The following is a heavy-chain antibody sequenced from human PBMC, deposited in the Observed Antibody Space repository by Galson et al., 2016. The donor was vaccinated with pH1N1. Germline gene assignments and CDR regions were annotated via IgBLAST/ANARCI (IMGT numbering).Heavy chain of an antibody. Sequence: SVKVSCKASGYSFTDYYVHWIRQAPGLGLEWMAIIKPTGGDTTYAQNFQGRVFVTRDTSTSTVYMEVTSLRSEDTAVYYCARAPYSNYHYYYFDFWGQGTLVTVSS. J-gene: IGHJ4*02. D-gene: IGHD4-11*01. CDR3: ARAPYSNYHYYYFDF. CDR1: GYSFTDYY. CDR2: IKPTGGDT. V-gene: IGHV1-46*01.